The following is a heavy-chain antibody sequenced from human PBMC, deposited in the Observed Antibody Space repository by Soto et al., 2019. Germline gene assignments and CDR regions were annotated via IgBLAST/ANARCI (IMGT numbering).Heavy chain of an antibody. J-gene: IGHJ4*02. V-gene: IGHV4-39*01. D-gene: IGHD6-19*01. CDR1: GGSISSSSYY. CDR2: IYYSGST. Sequence: SETLSLTCTVSGGSISSSSYYWGWIRQPPGKGLEWIGSIYYSGSTYYNPSLKSRVTISVDTSKNQFSLKLSSVTAADTAVYYCANQIYSSGWYFDHWGQGTLVTVSS. CDR3: ANQIYSSGWYFDH.